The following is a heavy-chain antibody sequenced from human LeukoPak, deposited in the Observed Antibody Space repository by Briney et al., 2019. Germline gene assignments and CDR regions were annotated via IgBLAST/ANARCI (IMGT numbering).Heavy chain of an antibody. CDR3: AKSGRRSYYSTGFDY. Sequence: GGSLRLSCAASGFTFSNYGMHWVRQAPGKGLEWVAVISYDGSRKFYGDSVKGRFTISRDNSKNTLYVQMSSLRSDDTAVYYCAKSGRRSYYSTGFDYWGQGALVTVSS. CDR2: ISYDGSRK. J-gene: IGHJ4*02. CDR1: GFTFSNYG. V-gene: IGHV3-30*18. D-gene: IGHD3-10*01.